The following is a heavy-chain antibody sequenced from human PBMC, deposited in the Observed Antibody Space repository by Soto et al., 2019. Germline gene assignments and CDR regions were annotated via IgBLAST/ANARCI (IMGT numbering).Heavy chain of an antibody. J-gene: IGHJ5*02. CDR2: IYHTGNT. Sequence: PSETLSLTCTVSGGCLGNSRFYWAWIRLPPRKGLEWIGSIYHTGNTYYNPSLRSRVTISVDTSKNQFSLKLTSVTAADTAVYYCARYYYDRSEYTTNSFVPSGQAILVTV. D-gene: IGHD3-22*01. V-gene: IGHV4-39*01. CDR1: GGCLGNSRFY. CDR3: ARYYYDRSEYTTNSFVP.